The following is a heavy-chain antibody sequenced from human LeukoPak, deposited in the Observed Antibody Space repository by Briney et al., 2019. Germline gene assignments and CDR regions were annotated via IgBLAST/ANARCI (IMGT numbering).Heavy chain of an antibody. D-gene: IGHD7-27*01. CDR2: IYHSGST. V-gene: IGHV4-4*02. J-gene: IGHJ4*02. Sequence: SETLSLTCGVSGDSISSTNWWSWVRQPPGKGLEWIGEIYHSGSTNYNPSLKSRVTISVDKPKNQFSLKLSSVTAADTAVYYCARGGTGHLDYWGQGTLVTVSS. CDR3: ARGGTGHLDY. CDR1: GDSISSTNW.